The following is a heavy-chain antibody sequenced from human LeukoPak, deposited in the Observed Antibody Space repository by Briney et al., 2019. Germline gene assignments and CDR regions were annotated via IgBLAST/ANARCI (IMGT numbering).Heavy chain of an antibody. CDR3: ARVPRACSSCGGADY. J-gene: IGHJ4*02. CDR1: GYTLTELS. CDR2: MNPNSGNT. D-gene: IGHD6-13*01. Sequence: VASVKVSCKVSGYTLTELSMHWVRQATGQGLEWMGWMNPNSGNTGYAQKFQGRVTMTRNTSISTAYMELSSLRSEDTAVYYCARVPRACSSCGGADYWGQGTLVTVSS. V-gene: IGHV1-8*01.